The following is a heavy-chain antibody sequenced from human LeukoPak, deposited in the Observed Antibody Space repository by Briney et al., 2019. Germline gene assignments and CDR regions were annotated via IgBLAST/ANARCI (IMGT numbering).Heavy chain of an antibody. CDR2: TGASGITI. V-gene: IGHV3-23*01. CDR3: ARDRYYYYGMDV. CDR1: GFTFSSYA. Sequence: PGGSLRPSCAASGFTFSSYAMSWVRQAPGKGLEWVSGTGASGITIHYADSVKGRFTISRDNSKNTLYLQMNSLRAEDTAVYYCARDRYYYYGMDVWGQGTTVTVSS. J-gene: IGHJ6*02.